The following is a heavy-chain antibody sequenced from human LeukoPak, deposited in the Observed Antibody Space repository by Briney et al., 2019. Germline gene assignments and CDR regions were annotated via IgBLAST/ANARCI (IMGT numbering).Heavy chain of an antibody. CDR3: AREPRQIAAAKLCLFYL. D-gene: IGHD6-13*01. CDR2: IRYDGSNK. Sequence: GGSLRLSCAASGYPLSSYVMEWVDQAPGRGVEGVAFIRYDGSNKYHADPVNGRFTISKDNSQNSLYLQTNGLRAEDTGVYYCAREPRQIAAAKLCLFYLGGQGTLLTVS. V-gene: IGHV3-30*02. J-gene: IGHJ4*02. CDR1: GYPLSSYV.